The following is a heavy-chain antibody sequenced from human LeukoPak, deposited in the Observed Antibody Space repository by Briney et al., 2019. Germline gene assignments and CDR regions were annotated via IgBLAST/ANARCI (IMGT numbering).Heavy chain of an antibody. J-gene: IGHJ4*02. V-gene: IGHV4-31*03. CDR1: GGSISSGGYY. CDR2: IYYSGST. CDR3: ARERYYYDSSGYGEFDC. D-gene: IGHD3-22*01. Sequence: SQTLSLTCTVSGGSISSGGYYWSWIRQHPGKGLEWIGYIYYSGSTYYNPSPKSRVTISVDTSKNQFSLKLSSVTAADTAVYYCARERYYYDSSGYGEFDCWGQGTLVTVSS.